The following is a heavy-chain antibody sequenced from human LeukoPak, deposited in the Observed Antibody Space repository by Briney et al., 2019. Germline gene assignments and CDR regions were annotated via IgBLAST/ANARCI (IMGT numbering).Heavy chain of an antibody. CDR1: GFTFSRHY. V-gene: IGHV3-74*01. D-gene: IGHD5-18*01. CDR2: VNGVGTDK. CDR3: AKDISYAMAAADAFDI. Sequence: PGGSLRLSCAASGFTFSRHYMHWVRQAPGKGLVWVSRVNGVGTDKIYADSVKGRFTISRDNAKNSLYLQMNSLRAEDTALYYCAKDISYAMAAADAFDIWGQGTMVTVSS. J-gene: IGHJ3*02.